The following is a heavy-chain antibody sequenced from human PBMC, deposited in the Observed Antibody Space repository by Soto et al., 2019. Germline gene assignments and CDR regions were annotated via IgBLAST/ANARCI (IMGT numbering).Heavy chain of an antibody. CDR2: IYPGDSDA. Sequence: PGGSLKISCKGPGYSFTSYWIGWVRQVPGKGLEWMGVIYPGDSDARYSPSFQGQVTISADKSISTAYVQWSSLKASDTAMYYCARPPHGSTWYGAFDIWGQGTMVTVSS. CDR3: ARPPHGSTWYGAFDI. D-gene: IGHD6-13*01. CDR1: GYSFTSYW. V-gene: IGHV5-51*01. J-gene: IGHJ3*02.